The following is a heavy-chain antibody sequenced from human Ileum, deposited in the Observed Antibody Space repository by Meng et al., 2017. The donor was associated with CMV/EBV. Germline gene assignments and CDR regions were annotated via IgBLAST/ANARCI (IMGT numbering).Heavy chain of an antibody. CDR2: IYYSGST. CDR3: ARAPYDFWSGYNYYFDY. J-gene: IGHJ4*02. D-gene: IGHD3-3*01. V-gene: IGHV4-39*07. CDR1: VGSISSSSYY. Sequence: SETLSLTCTVSVGSISSSSYYWGWIRQPPGKGLEWIGSIYYSGSTYYNPSLKSRVTTSVDTSKNQFSLKLSSVTAADTAVYYCARAPYDFWSGYNYYFDYWGQGTLVTVSS.